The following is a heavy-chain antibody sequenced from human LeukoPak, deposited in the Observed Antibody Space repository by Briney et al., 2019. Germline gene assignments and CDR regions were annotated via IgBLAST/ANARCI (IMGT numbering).Heavy chain of an antibody. V-gene: IGHV4-34*01. Sequence: PSETLSLTCAVYGGSFSGYYWSWIRQPPGKGLEWIGEINHSGSTNYNPSLKSRVTISVDTSKNQFSLELSSVTAADTAVYYCARAGYSSSWYRRYFDYWGQGTLVTVSS. CDR2: INHSGST. J-gene: IGHJ4*02. CDR3: ARAGYSSSWYRRYFDY. D-gene: IGHD6-13*01. CDR1: GGSFSGYY.